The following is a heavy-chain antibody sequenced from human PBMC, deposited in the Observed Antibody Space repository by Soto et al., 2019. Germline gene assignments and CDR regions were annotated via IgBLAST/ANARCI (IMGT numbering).Heavy chain of an antibody. Sequence: QVQLQQWGAGLLKPSETLSLTCAVYGTSFSAYYWSWIRQPPGKGLEWIGEINHSGRTNYNPSLESRVTISVNTSKNQFSLRLTSVTAADTAVYYCARGSSSDNWGQGTLVAVSS. CDR3: ARGSSSDN. CDR2: INHSGRT. D-gene: IGHD6-6*01. CDR1: GTSFSAYY. J-gene: IGHJ4*02. V-gene: IGHV4-34*01.